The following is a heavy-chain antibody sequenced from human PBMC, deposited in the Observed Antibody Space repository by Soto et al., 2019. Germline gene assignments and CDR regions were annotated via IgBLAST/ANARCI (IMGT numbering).Heavy chain of an antibody. Sequence: GGSLRLSCAASGFTFSSYAMSWVRQAPGKGLEWVSAISGSGGSTYYADSVKGRFTITRDNSMNRLYLQMNSLKAEDTAVYYCAKGKYSSSSDWFDPWGQGTLVTVSS. V-gene: IGHV3-23*01. CDR1: GFTFSSYA. CDR3: AKGKYSSSSDWFDP. D-gene: IGHD6-6*01. J-gene: IGHJ5*02. CDR2: ISGSGGST.